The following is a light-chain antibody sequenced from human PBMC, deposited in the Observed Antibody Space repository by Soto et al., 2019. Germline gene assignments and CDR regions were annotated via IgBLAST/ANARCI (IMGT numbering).Light chain of an antibody. V-gene: IGKV1-12*01. CDR1: QGISSW. J-gene: IGKJ4*01. CDR2: AAS. Sequence: DIQMTQSPSSVSASVGDRVTITCRVSQGISSWVAWYQQKPGKAPNLLIYAASSLQSGVPSRFSGSGSGTEFTLTISSLQPEDFAAYYCQQADTFPLTFGGGTKVEI. CDR3: QQADTFPLT.